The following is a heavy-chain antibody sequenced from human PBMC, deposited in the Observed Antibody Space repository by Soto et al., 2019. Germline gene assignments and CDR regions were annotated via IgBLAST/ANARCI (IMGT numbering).Heavy chain of an antibody. CDR3: AHFSIAVTAKPFDY. Sequence: ASGPTLVNPTQTLTLTCTFSGFSLSTSAMCVSWIRQPPGKAREWLARIDWDDDKYYSTSLKTRLTISKDTSKNQVVLTMTNMDPVDTATYYCAHFSIAVTAKPFDYWGQGTLVTVSS. CDR2: IDWDDDK. D-gene: IGHD6-19*01. J-gene: IGHJ4*02. CDR1: GFSLSTSAMC. V-gene: IGHV2-70*11.